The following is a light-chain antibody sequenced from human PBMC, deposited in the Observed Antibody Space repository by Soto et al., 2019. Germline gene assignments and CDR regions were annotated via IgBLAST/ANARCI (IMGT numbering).Light chain of an antibody. CDR3: ISYTGSGTYV. CDR1: STDVGGYKY. J-gene: IGLJ1*01. V-gene: IGLV2-14*01. Sequence: QSALTQPASVSGSPGQSITISCTGTSTDVGGYKYVSWYQQHPGKVPKLIIYDVTSRPSGVSDRFSGSKSGNTASLIISGPQAEDEAEYYCISYTGSGTYVFGSGTKVTVL. CDR2: DVT.